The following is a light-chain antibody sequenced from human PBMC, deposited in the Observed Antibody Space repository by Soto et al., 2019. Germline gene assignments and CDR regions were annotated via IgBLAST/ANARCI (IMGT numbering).Light chain of an antibody. CDR2: EDT. V-gene: IGLV2-23*01. CDR1: SSDVGSYNL. J-gene: IGLJ1*01. Sequence: QSALTQPASVSGSPGQSITISCTGSSSDVGSYNLVSWYQQHPGKAPKLIIYEDTKRPSGVSNPFSGSKSGNTASLTISGLQAEDEADYYCCSYAGDSVYVFGTGTKVTVL. CDR3: CSYAGDSVYV.